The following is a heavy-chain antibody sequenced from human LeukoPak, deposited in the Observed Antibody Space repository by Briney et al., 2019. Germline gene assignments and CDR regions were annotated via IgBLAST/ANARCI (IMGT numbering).Heavy chain of an antibody. V-gene: IGHV4-59*01. J-gene: IGHJ4*02. CDR2: IYYSGST. CDR1: GGSFSGYY. D-gene: IGHD3-10*01. CDR3: ARGITMVRGVSHFDY. Sequence: SETLSLTCAVYGGSFSGYYWSWIRQPPGKGLEWIGYIYYSGSTNYNPSLKSRVTISVDTSKNQFSLKLSSVTAADTAVYYCARGITMVRGVSHFDYWGQGTLVTVSS.